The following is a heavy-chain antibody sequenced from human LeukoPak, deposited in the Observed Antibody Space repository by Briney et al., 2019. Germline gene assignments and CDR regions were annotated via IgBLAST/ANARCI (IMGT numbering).Heavy chain of an antibody. V-gene: IGHV3-23*01. J-gene: IGHJ4*02. CDR3: YKHMYCSGVSCYVGY. CDR2: ITGSGGST. D-gene: IGHD2-15*01. Sequence: GGSLRLSWASAGSIYNTWTVWVRRQAPGKGLEWVSGITGSGGSTYYADSVKGRFTISRDNSKNTLYLQMTSLRAEDTAVYYWYKHMYCSGVSCYVGYWGQGTLVTVSS. CDR1: GSIYNTWT.